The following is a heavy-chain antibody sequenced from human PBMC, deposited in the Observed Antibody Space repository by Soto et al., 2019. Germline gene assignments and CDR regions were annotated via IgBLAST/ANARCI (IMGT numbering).Heavy chain of an antibody. CDR1: GGSISSYY. J-gene: IGHJ3*02. CDR2: IYYSGST. CDR3: ARDRHNWKGGNAFDI. V-gene: IGHV4-59*01. D-gene: IGHD1-1*01. Sequence: SETLSLTCTVSGGSISSYYWSWIRQPPGKGLEWIGYIYYSGSTNYNPSLKSRVTISVDTSKNQFSLKLSSVTAADTAVYYCARDRHNWKGGNAFDIWGQGTMVTVSS.